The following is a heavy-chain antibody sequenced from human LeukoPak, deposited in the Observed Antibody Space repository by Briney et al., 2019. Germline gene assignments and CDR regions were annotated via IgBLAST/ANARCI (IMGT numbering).Heavy chain of an antibody. CDR3: ARDSPPNYYDSIDDAFDI. CDR1: GFSVSNIY. Sequence: GGSLRLSCEASGFSVSNIYMNWVRQAPGKGLEWVSYISSSSSTIYYADSVKGRFTISRDNAKNSLYLQMNSLRDEDTAVYYCARDSPPNYYDSIDDAFDIWGQGTMVTVSS. V-gene: IGHV3-48*02. J-gene: IGHJ3*02. CDR2: ISSSSSTI. D-gene: IGHD3-22*01.